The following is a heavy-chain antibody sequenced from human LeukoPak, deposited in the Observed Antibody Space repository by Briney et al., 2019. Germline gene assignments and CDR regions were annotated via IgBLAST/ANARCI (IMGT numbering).Heavy chain of an antibody. CDR3: AREHYHYPKRITIFGVVTYNWFDP. V-gene: IGHV1-69*13. Sequence: SVKVSCKASGGTFSSYAISWVRQAPGQGLEWMGGIIPIFGTANYAQKFQGRVTITADESTSTAYMELSSLRSEDTAVYYCAREHYHYPKRITIFGVVTYNWFDPWGQGTLVTVSS. CDR2: IIPIFGTA. CDR1: GGTFSSYA. J-gene: IGHJ5*02. D-gene: IGHD3-3*01.